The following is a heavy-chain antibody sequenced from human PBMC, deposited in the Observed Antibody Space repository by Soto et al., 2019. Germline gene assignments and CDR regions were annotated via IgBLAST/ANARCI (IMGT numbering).Heavy chain of an antibody. CDR3: ASVYGSSVYHGAFDI. CDR1: GYTLTSYG. CDR2: ISAYNGNT. J-gene: IGHJ3*02. Sequence: ASVKVSCKASGYTLTSYGISWVRQAPGQGLEWMGWISAYNGNTNYAQKLQGRVTMTTDTSTSTAYMELRSLRSDDTAMYYCASVYGSSVYHGAFDIWGQGTMVTVSS. D-gene: IGHD5-12*01. V-gene: IGHV1-18*01.